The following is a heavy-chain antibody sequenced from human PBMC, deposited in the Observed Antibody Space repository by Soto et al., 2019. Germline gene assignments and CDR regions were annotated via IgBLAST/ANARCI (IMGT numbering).Heavy chain of an antibody. Sequence: PGHSQTLSYKASEDIFTKYWIGWVRQMPGIGLEWMGIIYPGDSDTRYSPSFEGQVTFSVDKTINTAYLHLSTLKASDTAMFYCVRRRGYSSSGAFGYWAQGTLVTVSS. CDR1: EDIFTKYW. CDR2: IYPGDSDT. CDR3: VRRRGYSSSGAFGY. D-gene: IGHD6-6*01. J-gene: IGHJ4*02. V-gene: IGHV5-51*01.